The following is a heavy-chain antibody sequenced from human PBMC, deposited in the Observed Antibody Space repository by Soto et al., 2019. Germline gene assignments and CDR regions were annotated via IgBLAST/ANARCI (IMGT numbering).Heavy chain of an antibody. J-gene: IGHJ4*02. V-gene: IGHV4-4*02. D-gene: IGHD1-1*01. CDR2: VFHTGSV. CDR3: ARKAWTRLDY. CDR1: GGSITASVW. Sequence: QLRLQESGPGLVKPSETLSLTCSISGGSITASVWWTWVRLTPEKGLQWFGEVFHTGSVNYNPSLQSRLTISVDKSMGQFSLRLTSVTAADTAVYYCARKAWTRLDYWGQGALVTVSS.